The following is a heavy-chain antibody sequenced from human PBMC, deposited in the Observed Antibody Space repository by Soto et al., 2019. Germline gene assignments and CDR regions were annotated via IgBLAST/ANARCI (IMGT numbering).Heavy chain of an antibody. CDR3: ARDMVMGIYPEYFHH. D-gene: IGHD5-18*01. J-gene: IGHJ1*01. V-gene: IGHV3-66*01. Sequence: EVQLVGYGGGLVQPGGSLRLSCAASGFTVSSNYMSWVRQALGKGLELVSVIYSGGSTYYADSVKGRFTISSYNSKNRLYLQMNSLRAEDTAVYYCARDMVMGIYPEYFHHWGHGTMVTVSS. CDR1: GFTVSSNY. CDR2: IYSGGST.